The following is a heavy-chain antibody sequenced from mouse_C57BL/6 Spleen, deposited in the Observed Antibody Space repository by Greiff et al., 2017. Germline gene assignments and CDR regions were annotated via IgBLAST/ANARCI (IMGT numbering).Heavy chain of an antibody. CDR3: ARGGVTTVVAHYWYFDV. CDR2: ISSGGSYT. V-gene: IGHV5-6*01. Sequence: EVMLVESGGDLVKPGGSLKLSCAASGFTFSSYGMSWVRQTPDKRLEWVATISSGGSYTYYPDSVKGRFTISRDNAKNTLYLQRSSLKSADTAMYYCARGGVTTVVAHYWYFDVWGTGTTVTVSS. D-gene: IGHD1-1*01. J-gene: IGHJ1*03. CDR1: GFTFSSYG.